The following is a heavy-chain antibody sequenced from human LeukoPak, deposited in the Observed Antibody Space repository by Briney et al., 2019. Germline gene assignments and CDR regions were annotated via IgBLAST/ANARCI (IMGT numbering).Heavy chain of an antibody. CDR1: GGSISSSSYY. CDR3: ARDSFYYDFWTPSDY. CDR2: IYHSGST. Sequence: PSETLSLTCTVSGGSISSSSYYWGWIRQPPGKGLEWIGSIYHSGSTYYNPSLKSRVTISVDTSKNQFSLKLSSVTAADTAVYYCARDSFYYDFWTPSDYWGQGTLVTVSS. J-gene: IGHJ4*02. V-gene: IGHV4-39*07. D-gene: IGHD3-3*01.